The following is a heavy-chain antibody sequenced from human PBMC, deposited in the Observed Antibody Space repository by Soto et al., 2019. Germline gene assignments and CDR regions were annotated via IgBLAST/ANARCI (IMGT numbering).Heavy chain of an antibody. CDR3: AIERRRYSSEYYFDY. Sequence: GASVKVSCKASGYTFTSYYMHWVRQAPGQGLEWMGIINPSGGSTSYAQKFQGRVTMTRDTSTSTVYMELSSLRSEDTAVYYCAIERRRYSSEYYFDYWGQGTLVTVSS. V-gene: IGHV1-46*01. CDR1: GYTFTSYY. J-gene: IGHJ4*02. CDR2: INPSGGST. D-gene: IGHD5-18*01.